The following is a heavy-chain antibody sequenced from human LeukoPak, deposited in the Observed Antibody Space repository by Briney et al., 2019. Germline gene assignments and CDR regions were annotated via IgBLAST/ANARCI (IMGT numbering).Heavy chain of an antibody. J-gene: IGHJ3*02. D-gene: IGHD3-22*01. V-gene: IGHV1-18*01. CDR3: ARDLPTEEMIVKLGI. CDR1: GYTFTSYG. Sequence: GASVKVSCKASGYTFTSYGISWVRQAPGQGLEWMGWISAYNGNTNYAQKLQGRVTMTTDTSTSTAYMELRSLRSDDTAVYYCARDLPTEEMIVKLGIWGQGTMVTVSS. CDR2: ISAYNGNT.